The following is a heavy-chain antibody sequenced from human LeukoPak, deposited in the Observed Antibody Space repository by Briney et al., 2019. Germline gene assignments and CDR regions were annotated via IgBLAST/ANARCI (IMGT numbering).Heavy chain of an antibody. CDR3: ARTGIAAAGSDAFDI. CDR1: GYTFTGYY. J-gene: IGHJ3*02. D-gene: IGHD6-13*01. CDR2: INPNSGGT. Sequence: ASVTVSCKASGYTFTGYYMHWVRQAPGQGLEWMGWINPNSGGTNYAQKFQGWVTMTRDTSISTAYMELSRLRSDDTAVYYCARTGIAAAGSDAFDIWGQGTMVTVSS. V-gene: IGHV1-2*04.